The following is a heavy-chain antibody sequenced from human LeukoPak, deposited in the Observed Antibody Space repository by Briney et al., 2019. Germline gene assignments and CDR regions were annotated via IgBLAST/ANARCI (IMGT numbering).Heavy chain of an antibody. Sequence: GASVKVSCKASGYTFTSYDINWVRQATGQGLEWMGWMNPNSGNTGYAQKFQGRVTMTRDTSTSTVYMELSSLRSEDTAVYYCARDGGLSDILTGYHYYYYMDVWGKGTTVTISS. V-gene: IGHV1-8*01. CDR1: GYTFTSYD. D-gene: IGHD3-9*01. J-gene: IGHJ6*03. CDR3: ARDGGLSDILTGYHYYYYMDV. CDR2: MNPNSGNT.